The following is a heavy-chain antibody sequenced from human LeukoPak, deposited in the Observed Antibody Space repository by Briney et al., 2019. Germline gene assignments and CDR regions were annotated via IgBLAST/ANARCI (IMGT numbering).Heavy chain of an antibody. Sequence: GGSLRLSCAASGFTFSSYWMSWVRQAPGKGLEWVANIKPDGSETYYVDSVTGRFTISRDNAKNSMYLQMNSLRAEDTAVYYCARRGTMIVVVGHYYFDYWGQGTLVTVSS. D-gene: IGHD3-22*01. CDR3: ARRGTMIVVVGHYYFDY. V-gene: IGHV3-7*01. J-gene: IGHJ4*02. CDR1: GFTFSSYW. CDR2: IKPDGSET.